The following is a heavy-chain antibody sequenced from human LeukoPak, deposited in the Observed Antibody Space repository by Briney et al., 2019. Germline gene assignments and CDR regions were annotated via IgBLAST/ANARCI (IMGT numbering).Heavy chain of an antibody. Sequence: PAGGSLRLSCAASGFTFSTYWMHWVRQAPGKGLVWVSRISRDGSRTTYADSVKGRFTISRDNAKNTLYLQMNSLRAEDTAVYYCAKAYYYDSSAYYSGRLLYFQHWGQGTLVTVSS. D-gene: IGHD3-22*01. CDR1: GFTFSTYW. V-gene: IGHV3-74*01. CDR3: AKAYYYDSSAYYSGRLLYFQH. CDR2: ISRDGSRT. J-gene: IGHJ1*01.